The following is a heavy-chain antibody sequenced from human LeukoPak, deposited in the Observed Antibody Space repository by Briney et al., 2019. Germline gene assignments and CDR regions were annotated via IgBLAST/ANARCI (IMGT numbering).Heavy chain of an antibody. D-gene: IGHD1-26*01. V-gene: IGHV5-51*01. CDR2: IYPGDSDT. CDR3: ARPPVGATTFDAFDI. Sequence: GESLKISCQGSGYSFTSYWIGWVRQMPGKGLEWMGIIYPGDSDTRYSPSFQGQVTISADKSISTAYLQWSSLKASDTAMYYCARPPVGATTFDAFDIWGQGTMVTVSS. CDR1: GYSFTSYW. J-gene: IGHJ3*02.